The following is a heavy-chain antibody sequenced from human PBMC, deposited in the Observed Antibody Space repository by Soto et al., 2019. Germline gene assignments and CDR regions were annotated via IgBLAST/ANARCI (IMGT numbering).Heavy chain of an antibody. D-gene: IGHD4-17*01. CDR2: IWYDGSNE. CDR3: AKDVTTIQGYFQY. J-gene: IGHJ4*02. Sequence: PGGSLRLSCAASGFTFSNYGMHWVRQAPGKGLEWVAVIWYDGSNEYYIDSVKGRFTISRDNSKNTLYLQMNSLRAEDTAVYYCAKDVTTIQGYFQYWGQGILVTVSS. V-gene: IGHV3-33*06. CDR1: GFTFSNYG.